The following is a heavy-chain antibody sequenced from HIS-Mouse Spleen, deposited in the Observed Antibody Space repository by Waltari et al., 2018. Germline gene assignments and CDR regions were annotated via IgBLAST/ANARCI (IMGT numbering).Heavy chain of an antibody. CDR2: IYYSGIT. CDR1: GGSISSSSYY. D-gene: IGHD6-13*01. CDR3: AREIPYSSSWYDWYFDL. J-gene: IGHJ2*01. V-gene: IGHV4-39*07. Sequence: QLQLQESGPGLVKPSETLSLTCTVSGGSISSSSYYWGWIRQPPGKGLEWNGSIYYSGITNYNPSLKGRVTISVDTSKNQFSRKLSSVTAADTAVYYCAREIPYSSSWYDWYFDLWGRGTLVTVSS.